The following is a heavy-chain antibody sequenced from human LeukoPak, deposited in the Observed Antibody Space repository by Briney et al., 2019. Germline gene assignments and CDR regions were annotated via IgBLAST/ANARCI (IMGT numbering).Heavy chain of an antibody. Sequence: APVKVSCKASGYSFSSHDINWVRQATGQGREWMGWMNPKNGNTDHAQKFQGRVTMSRKTATRVAYLELSSLRSEDTAVYFCVRASLLRGFVGYYFDSWGQGTPVTVFS. D-gene: IGHD3-16*02. CDR3: VRASLLRGFVGYYFDS. CDR2: MNPKNGNT. J-gene: IGHJ4*02. CDR1: GYSFSSHD. V-gene: IGHV1-8*01.